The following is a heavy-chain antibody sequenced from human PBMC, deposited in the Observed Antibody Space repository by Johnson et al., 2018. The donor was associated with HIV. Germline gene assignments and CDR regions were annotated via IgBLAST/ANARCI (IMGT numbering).Heavy chain of an antibody. CDR1: GFTFSSHA. CDR3: ARDVGAFDI. CDR2: ISYDGSNK. V-gene: IGHV3-30*04. J-gene: IGHJ3*02. Sequence: RLVESGGGVVQPGRSLRLSCAASGFTFSSHAMHWVRQAPGKGLEWVAVISYDGSNKYYADSVKGRFTISRDNSKNTLYLQMDSLRTEDTAVYYCARDVGAFDIWGQGTMVTVSS.